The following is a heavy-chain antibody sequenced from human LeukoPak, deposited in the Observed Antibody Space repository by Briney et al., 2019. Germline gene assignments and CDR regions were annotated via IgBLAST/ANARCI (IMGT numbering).Heavy chain of an antibody. V-gene: IGHV4-39*01. CDR1: GGSISSSSYY. CDR2: IYYSGST. J-gene: IGHJ4*02. CDR3: ARRNDYGGNWRDY. D-gene: IGHD4-23*01. Sequence: SETLSLTRTVSGGSISSSSYYWGWIRQPPGKGLEWIGSIYYSGSTYYNPSLKSRVTIPVDTSKNQFSLKLSSVTAADTAVYYCARRNDYGGNWRDYWGQGTLVTVSS.